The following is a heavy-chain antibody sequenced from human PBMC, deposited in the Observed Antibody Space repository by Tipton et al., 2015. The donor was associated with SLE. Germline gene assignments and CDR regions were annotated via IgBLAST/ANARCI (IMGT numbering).Heavy chain of an antibody. Sequence: TLSLTCTVSGGSISGYYWSWIRQPPGKGLEWIGYFYYSGSTNYNPSLKSRVTISVDTSKNQFSLKLSSVTAADTAVYYCARGVSAFDIWGQGTMVTVSS. CDR1: GGSISGYY. CDR3: ARGVSAFDI. V-gene: IGHV4-59*01. CDR2: FYYSGST. J-gene: IGHJ3*02.